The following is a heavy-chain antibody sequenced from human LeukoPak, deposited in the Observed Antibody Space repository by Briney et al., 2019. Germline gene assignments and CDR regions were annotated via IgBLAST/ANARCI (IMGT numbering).Heavy chain of an antibody. CDR1: GFTFSDYA. CDR3: ARDHDWAFDY. V-gene: IGHV3-69-1*01. Sequence: GGSLRLSCAASGFTFSDYAMNWVRQAPGKGLEWVSYMSSTNEIHYVDSVKGRFTISRDNAKNSLYLQMNSLTAEDTAVYYCARDHDWAFDYWGQGTVVTVSS. J-gene: IGHJ4*02. D-gene: IGHD3-9*01. CDR2: MSSTNEI.